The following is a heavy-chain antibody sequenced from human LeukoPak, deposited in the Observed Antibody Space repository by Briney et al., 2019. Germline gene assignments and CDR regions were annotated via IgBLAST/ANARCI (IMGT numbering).Heavy chain of an antibody. CDR1: GGSFSGYY. CDR3: ARDLAYYYDSSGYYLGSNFDY. D-gene: IGHD3-22*01. Sequence: SETLSLTCAVYGGSFSGYYWSWIRQPPGKGLEWIGEINHSGSTNYNPSLKSRVTISVDTSKNQFSLKLSSVTAADTAVYYCARDLAYYYDSSGYYLGSNFDYWGQGTLVTVSS. CDR2: INHSGST. J-gene: IGHJ4*02. V-gene: IGHV4-34*01.